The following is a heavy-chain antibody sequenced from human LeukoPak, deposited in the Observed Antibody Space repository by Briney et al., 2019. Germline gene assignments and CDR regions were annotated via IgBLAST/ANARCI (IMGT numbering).Heavy chain of an antibody. CDR1: GFTFSSYS. J-gene: IGHJ6*03. CDR3: ARVGGDIVLMVEGNWYYYMDV. Sequence: KPGGSLRLSCAASGFTFSSYSMNWVRQAPGKGLEWVSSISSSSSYIYYADSVKGRFTISRDNAKNSLYLQMNSLRAEDTAVYYCARVGGDIVLMVEGNWYYYMDVWGKGTTVTVSS. CDR2: ISSSSSYI. D-gene: IGHD2-8*01. V-gene: IGHV3-21*01.